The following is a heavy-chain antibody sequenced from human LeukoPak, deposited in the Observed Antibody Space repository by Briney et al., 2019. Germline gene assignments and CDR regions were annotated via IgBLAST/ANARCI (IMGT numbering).Heavy chain of an antibody. V-gene: IGHV3-21*01. CDR2: ISCSNSYI. J-gene: IGHJ4*02. CDR3: ARDRYFASSGH. Sequence: GGSLRLSCAASGFTFGSYSMNWVRQAPGKGVEWVSSISCSNSYIYYADSVRGRFTISRDNAKNSLYLQMNSLRAEDTAVYYCARDRYFASSGHWGQGTLVTVSS. D-gene: IGHD3-9*01. CDR1: GFTFGSYS.